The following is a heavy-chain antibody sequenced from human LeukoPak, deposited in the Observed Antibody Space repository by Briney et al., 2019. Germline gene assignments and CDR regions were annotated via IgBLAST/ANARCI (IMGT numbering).Heavy chain of an antibody. CDR3: ARSATSWSYFDY. D-gene: IGHD2-2*01. CDR1: GFTFSSYA. J-gene: IGHJ4*02. V-gene: IGHV3-23*01. Sequence: GGSLRLSCAASGFTFSSYAMSWVRQAPGKGLEWVSGIGGSGGRTDYADSVKDRFTISRDNSKNTLYLQMNSLRAEDTAVYYCARSATSWSYFDYWGQGTLVTVSS. CDR2: IGGSGGRT.